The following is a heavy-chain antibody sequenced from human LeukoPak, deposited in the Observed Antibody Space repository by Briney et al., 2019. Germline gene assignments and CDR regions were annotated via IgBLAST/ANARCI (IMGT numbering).Heavy chain of an antibody. CDR2: ISGGGGNT. V-gene: IGHV3-23*01. Sequence: GGSLRLSCVASGFNFNSYGMTWVRQAPGKGLEWVSSISGGGGNTYHEDSAKGRFTISRDNPKNKAYLQMNSLRAEDTALYYCAKELTYWGQGTLVTVSP. J-gene: IGHJ4*02. D-gene: IGHD3-9*01. CDR1: GFNFNSYG. CDR3: AKELTY.